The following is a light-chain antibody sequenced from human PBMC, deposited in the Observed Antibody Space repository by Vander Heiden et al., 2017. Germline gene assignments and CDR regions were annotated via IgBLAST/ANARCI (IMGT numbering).Light chain of an antibody. V-gene: IGLV3-19*01. CDR3: NSRDSSGYLLV. CDR1: SLRTYY. Sequence: SSELTQDPAVPVALGQTVRITCQGDSLRTYYASWYQQKPGQAPVLVNYPKNTRPSGIPDRFSGSSSGDTASLTITGAQAEDEADYYCNSRDSSGYLLVFGGGTKLTVL. CDR2: PKN. J-gene: IGLJ2*01.